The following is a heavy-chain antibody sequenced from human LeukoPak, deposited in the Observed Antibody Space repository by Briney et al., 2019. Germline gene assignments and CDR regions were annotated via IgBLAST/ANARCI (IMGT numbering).Heavy chain of an antibody. CDR3: ARAVRTVYYFDY. CDR2: INPSGGST. CDR1: GYTFTGYY. V-gene: IGHV1-46*01. Sequence: ASVKVSCKASGYTFTGYYMHWVRQAPGQGLEWMGIINPSGGSTSYAQKFQGRVTMTRDTSTSTVYMELSSLRSEDTAVYYCARAVRTVYYFDYWGQGTLVTVSS. D-gene: IGHD3-10*01. J-gene: IGHJ4*02.